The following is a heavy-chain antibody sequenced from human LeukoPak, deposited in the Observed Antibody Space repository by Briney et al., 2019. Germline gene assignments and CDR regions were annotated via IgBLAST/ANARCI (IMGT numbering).Heavy chain of an antibody. Sequence: ASAKVSCKASGYTFTSYYMHWVRQAPGQGLEWMGIINPSGGSTSYAQKFQGRDAMTRDTSTSTVYMELSSLRSEDTAVYYCARAGYCSSTSCHGWFDPWGQGTLVTVSS. CDR1: GYTFTSYY. J-gene: IGHJ5*02. D-gene: IGHD2-2*01. CDR2: INPSGGST. CDR3: ARAGYCSSTSCHGWFDP. V-gene: IGHV1-46*01.